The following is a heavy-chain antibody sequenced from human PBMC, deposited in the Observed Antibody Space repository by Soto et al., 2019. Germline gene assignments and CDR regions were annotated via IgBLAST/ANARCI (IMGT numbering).Heavy chain of an antibody. Sequence: XESLSLTCAASGLTFSSYGKHWVRQAPGKGLEWVAVIWYDGSNKYYADSVKGRFTISRDNSKNTLYLQMNSLRAEDTAVCYCARDRSGIAVAGTAFDYWGQGTLVTVSS. J-gene: IGHJ4*02. CDR1: GLTFSSYG. D-gene: IGHD6-19*01. CDR3: ARDRSGIAVAGTAFDY. CDR2: IWYDGSNK. V-gene: IGHV3-33*01.